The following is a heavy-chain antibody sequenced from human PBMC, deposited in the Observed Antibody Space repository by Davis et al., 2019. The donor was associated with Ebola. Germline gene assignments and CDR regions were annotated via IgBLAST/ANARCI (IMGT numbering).Heavy chain of an antibody. D-gene: IGHD1-26*01. J-gene: IGHJ4*02. CDR2: ISSSGSTI. CDR1: GGSFSDYY. V-gene: IGHV3-11*01. CDR3: AREGGSYRGGTDFDY. Sequence: LSLTCAVYGGSFSDYYMSWIRQAPGKGLEWVSYISSSGSTIYYADSVKGRFTISRDNAKNSLYLQMNSLRAEDTAVYYCAREGGSYRGGTDFDYWGQGTLVTVSS.